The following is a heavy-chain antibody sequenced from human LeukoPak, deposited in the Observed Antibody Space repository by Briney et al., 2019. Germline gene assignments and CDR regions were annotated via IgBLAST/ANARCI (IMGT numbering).Heavy chain of an antibody. J-gene: IGHJ4*02. Sequence: PSETLSLTCTVSTDSISSYYWSWLRQPPGKGLEWIGCIYYRGTTNYNPSLKSRVTISVDTSKNQFSLKLNSVTAEDTAVYYCARVPLYCSSTSCFDYWGQGTLVTVSS. D-gene: IGHD2-2*01. CDR2: IYYRGTT. CDR3: ARVPLYCSSTSCFDY. V-gene: IGHV4-59*01. CDR1: TDSISSYY.